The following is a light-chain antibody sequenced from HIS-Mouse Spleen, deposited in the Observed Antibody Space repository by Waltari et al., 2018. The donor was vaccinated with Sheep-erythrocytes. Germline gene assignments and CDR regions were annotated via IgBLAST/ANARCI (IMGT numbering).Light chain of an antibody. V-gene: IGKV3-11*01. CDR3: QQRSNWYT. CDR2: DAS. Sequence: ELVLTQSPATLSLSPGDTATLSCRASQSVSSYLAWYQQKPGQAPRLLIYDASNRATGIPARFSGSGSGTDFTLTISSLEPEDFAVYYCQQRSNWYTFGQGTKLEIK. CDR1: QSVSSY. J-gene: IGKJ2*01.